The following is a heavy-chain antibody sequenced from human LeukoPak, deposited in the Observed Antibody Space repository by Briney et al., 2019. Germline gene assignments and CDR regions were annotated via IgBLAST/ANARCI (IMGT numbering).Heavy chain of an antibody. V-gene: IGHV3-48*02. J-gene: IGHJ6*02. CDR1: GFTFSSYS. Sequence: GGSLRLSCAASGFTFSSYSMNWVRQAPGKGLEWVSYISSSSSTIYYADSVKGRFTISRDNAKNSLYLQMNSLRDEDTAVYYCARARKYDFWSGYFDGDYYYYGMDVWGQGTTVTVSS. D-gene: IGHD3-3*01. CDR2: ISSSSSTI. CDR3: ARARKYDFWSGYFDGDYYYYGMDV.